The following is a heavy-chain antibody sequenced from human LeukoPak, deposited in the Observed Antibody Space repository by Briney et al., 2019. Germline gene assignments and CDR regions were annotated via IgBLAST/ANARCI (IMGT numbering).Heavy chain of an antibody. V-gene: IGHV3-7*03. Sequence: GGSLRLSCAASGFSFSSTWMTWVRQTPGKGLESVSNINIDGSQRYHAYSVEGRFAISRDNVKNTLYLQMNSLRAEDTAMYYCAKEAVYVSTLTTTRGPPYEYWGQGTLVTVSS. D-gene: IGHD2-8*01. J-gene: IGHJ4*02. CDR3: AKEAVYVSTLTTTRGPPYEY. CDR1: GFSFSSTW. CDR2: INIDGSQR.